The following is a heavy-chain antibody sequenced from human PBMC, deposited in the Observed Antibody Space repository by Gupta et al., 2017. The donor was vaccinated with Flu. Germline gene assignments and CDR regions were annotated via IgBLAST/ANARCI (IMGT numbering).Heavy chain of an antibody. Sequence: QAPGKGREWVSGISGSRLSASYADSVKSRFTISRDNPKNTVYLQMNSLKVEDTAVYYGAKDGGYDIWNGHYRGYFFDEWEQRTLVTGSS. CDR3: AKDGGYDIWNGHYRGYFFDE. J-gene: IGHJ4*02. D-gene: IGHD3-3*01. V-gene: IGHV3-23*01. CDR2: ISGSRLSA.